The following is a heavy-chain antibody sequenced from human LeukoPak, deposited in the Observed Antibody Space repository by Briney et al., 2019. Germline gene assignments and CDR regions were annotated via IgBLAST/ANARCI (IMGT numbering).Heavy chain of an antibody. J-gene: IGHJ4*02. CDR2: ISSSSSYI. CDR1: GFTFSSYS. CDR3: AKSSSVWYHFDY. Sequence: PGGSLRLSCAASGFTFSSYSMNWVRQAPGKGLEWVSSISSSSSYIYYADSVKGRFTISRDNSKNTLYLQMNSLRAEDTAVYYCAKSSSVWYHFDYWGQGTLVTVSS. V-gene: IGHV3-21*04. D-gene: IGHD6-19*01.